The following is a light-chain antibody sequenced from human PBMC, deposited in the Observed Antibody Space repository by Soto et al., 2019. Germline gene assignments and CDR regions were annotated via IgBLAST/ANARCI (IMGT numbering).Light chain of an antibody. CDR1: QSVPKNY. V-gene: IGKV3-20*01. Sequence: EIGLTQSPGTLSLSPGERATLSCRASQSVPKNYLAWDQQKPGQAPRLLIYGPSSRANCIPARFSGSGSGKDFTISISRLEPEDFAVYYCHQYATAPHTFGQGTKVEIK. CDR3: HQYATAPHT. J-gene: IGKJ1*01. CDR2: GPS.